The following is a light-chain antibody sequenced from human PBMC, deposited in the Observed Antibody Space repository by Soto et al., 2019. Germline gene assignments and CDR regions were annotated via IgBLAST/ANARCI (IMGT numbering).Light chain of an antibody. J-gene: IGKJ2*01. Sequence: DIQMTQSPSSLSASVGDRVTITCLASQSISSYLNWYQQKPGKAPKLLIYAASSLQSGVPSRFSGSGSGTDFTLTISSLQPEDFATYYCQQSYSTPPVTFGQGTKVEIK. V-gene: IGKV1-39*01. CDR3: QQSYSTPPVT. CDR1: QSISSY. CDR2: AAS.